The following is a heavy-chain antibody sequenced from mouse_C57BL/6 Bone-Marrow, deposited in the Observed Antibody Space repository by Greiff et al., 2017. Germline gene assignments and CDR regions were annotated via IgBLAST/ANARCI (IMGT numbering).Heavy chain of an antibody. Sequence: QVQLQQPGAELVKPGASVKMSCKASGYTFTSYWITWVKQRPGQGLEWIGDIYPGSGSTNYNEKFKNKATLTVDTTSSTAYVQLSSLTSEDSAVYYCARLYYSDYWYFDVWGTGTTVTVSS. D-gene: IGHD2-13*01. CDR2: IYPGSGST. CDR3: ARLYYSDYWYFDV. CDR1: GYTFTSYW. V-gene: IGHV1-55*01. J-gene: IGHJ1*03.